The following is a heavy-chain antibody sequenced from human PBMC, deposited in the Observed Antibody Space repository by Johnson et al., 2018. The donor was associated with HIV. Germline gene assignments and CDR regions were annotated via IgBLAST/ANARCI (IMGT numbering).Heavy chain of an antibody. CDR2: IYSGGST. D-gene: IGHD5-24*01. V-gene: IGHV3-NL1*01. J-gene: IGHJ3*02. CDR1: GFTFSGYP. Sequence: QVHLVESGGGVVQPGRSLRLSCAASGFTFSGYPMHWVRQAPGKGLEWVSVIYSGGSTYYADSVKGRFTISRDNSKNTLYLQMNRLRAEDTAVYYCAREWLYGFDIWGQGTMVTVSS. CDR3: AREWLYGFDI.